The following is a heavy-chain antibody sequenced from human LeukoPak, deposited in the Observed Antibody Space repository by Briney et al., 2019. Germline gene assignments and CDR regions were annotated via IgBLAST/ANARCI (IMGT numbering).Heavy chain of an antibody. D-gene: IGHD3-3*01. CDR3: AKDMGRPRFLEWIYAFDI. CDR1: GFPFSSYG. J-gene: IGHJ3*02. V-gene: IGHV3-30*18. CDR2: IWYGGSNK. Sequence: GRSLRLSCAASGFPFSSYGMHWVRQAPGKGLEWVAVIWYGGSNKYYADSVKGRFTISRDNSKNTLYLQMNSLRAEDTAVYYCAKDMGRPRFLEWIYAFDIWGQGTMVTVSS.